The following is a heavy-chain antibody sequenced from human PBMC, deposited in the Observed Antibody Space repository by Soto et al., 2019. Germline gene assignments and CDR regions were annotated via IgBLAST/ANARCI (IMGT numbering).Heavy chain of an antibody. CDR3: VKGESYYDSSGYYPLDY. CDR2: ISTNGGST. V-gene: IGHV3-64D*06. J-gene: IGHJ4*02. Sequence: GGSLRLSCSASGFTFSSYAMHWVRQAPGKGLEYVSSISTNGGSTHYADSVKGRFTISRDNSKNTQYLQMSSLRADDTAVYYCVKGESYYDSSGYYPLDYWCQGT. CDR1: GFTFSSYA. D-gene: IGHD3-22*01.